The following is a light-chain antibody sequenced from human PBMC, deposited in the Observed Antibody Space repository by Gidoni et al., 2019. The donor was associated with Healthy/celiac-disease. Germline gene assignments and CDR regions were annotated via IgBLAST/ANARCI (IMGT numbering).Light chain of an antibody. CDR1: QSANTY. J-gene: IGKJ5*01. CDR3: QQYASSPLT. V-gene: IGKV3-20*01. CDR2: DAS. Sequence: EIVLALSPGTLSLTPGERATLSCRASQSANTYLAWYQQRPGQTPRLLIFDASSRATGIPDRCSGSGSGTDFTLTISRLEPQDFAVYYCQQYASSPLTFGQGTRLEIK.